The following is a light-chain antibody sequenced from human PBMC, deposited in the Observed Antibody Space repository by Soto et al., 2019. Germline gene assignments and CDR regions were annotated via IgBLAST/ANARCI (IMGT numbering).Light chain of an antibody. J-gene: IGKJ1*01. V-gene: IGKV3-11*01. Sequence: IVLTQSPGTLSLSPGERATLSCRASHSVGSKVAWYHQKPGQDPRILIYDASRRATGIPARFSGSGSGTDFTLTISSLEHEDFAVYYCQQRLMTFGQGTKVDIK. CDR1: HSVGSK. CDR3: QQRLMT. CDR2: DAS.